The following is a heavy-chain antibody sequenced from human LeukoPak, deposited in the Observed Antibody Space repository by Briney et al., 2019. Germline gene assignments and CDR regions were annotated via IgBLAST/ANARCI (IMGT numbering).Heavy chain of an antibody. CDR2: MYPGYSYT. CDR1: GCLFTSYW. J-gene: IGHJ4*02. D-gene: IGHD5-12*01. Sequence: GAALKISFQGSGCLFTSYWIGWVRQLPGKGVGWVGIMYPGYSYTIYSPSFQGQVTISADKSIITAYLQWNSLKASDTAMYYSARVVADHFDYWGQGTLVTVSS. CDR3: ARVVADHFDY. V-gene: IGHV5-51*01.